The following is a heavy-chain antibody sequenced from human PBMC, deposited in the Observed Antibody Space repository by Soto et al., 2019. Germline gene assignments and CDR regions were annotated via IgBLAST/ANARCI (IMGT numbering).Heavy chain of an antibody. CDR3: AKDGASGSYPPYYYFGMDV. V-gene: IGHV3-23*01. J-gene: IGHJ6*02. CDR1: GFTFSSYA. D-gene: IGHD1-26*01. Sequence: GGSLRLSCAASGFTFSSYAMSWVRQAPGKGLEWVSSISGSGGNAYYADSVKGRFSISRDNSKNTLRLQMNSLRADDTAVYYCAKDGASGSYPPYYYFGMDVWGQGTTVTVSS. CDR2: ISGSGGNA.